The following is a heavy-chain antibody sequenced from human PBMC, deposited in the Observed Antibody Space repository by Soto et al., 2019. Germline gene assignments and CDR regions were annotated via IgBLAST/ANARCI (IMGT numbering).Heavy chain of an antibody. CDR3: ARQKSLAAVSYYGMDV. D-gene: IGHD6-13*01. CDR2: IDPSDSYT. V-gene: IGHV5-10-1*01. Sequence: PGESLKISCKGSGYSFTSYWISWGRQMPGKGLEWMGRIDPSDSYTNYSPSFQGHVTISADKSISTAYLQWSSLKASDTAMYYCARQKSLAAVSYYGMDVWGQGTTVTVSS. J-gene: IGHJ6*02. CDR1: GYSFTSYW.